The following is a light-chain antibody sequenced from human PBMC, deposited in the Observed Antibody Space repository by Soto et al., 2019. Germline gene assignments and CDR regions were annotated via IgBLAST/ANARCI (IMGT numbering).Light chain of an antibody. CDR1: RSDVGGYNY. V-gene: IGLV2-11*01. CDR3: CSYAGSYTFV. J-gene: IGLJ2*01. Sequence: QSVLTQPRSVSGSPGQSVTISCTGTRSDVGGYNYVSWYQQHPGKAPKLMIYDVSKRPSGVPDRFSGSKSGNTASLTISGLQAEDEADYYCCSYAGSYTFVFGGGTKLTVL. CDR2: DVS.